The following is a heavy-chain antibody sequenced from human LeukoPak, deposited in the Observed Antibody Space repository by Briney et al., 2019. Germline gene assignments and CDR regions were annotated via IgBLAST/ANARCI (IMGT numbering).Heavy chain of an antibody. CDR2: ISDGGDSS. Sequence: GGSLRLSCVVSGFTFNTYAMSWVRQAPGKGLEWVSTISDGGDSSYYADSVKGRFSISRDNSKNTLYLQMNSVRAEDTAIYYCAKAIVPAAYYYYGMDVWGHGTTVTVSS. CDR1: GFTFNTYA. CDR3: AKAIVPAAYYYYGMDV. J-gene: IGHJ6*02. V-gene: IGHV3-23*01. D-gene: IGHD6-13*01.